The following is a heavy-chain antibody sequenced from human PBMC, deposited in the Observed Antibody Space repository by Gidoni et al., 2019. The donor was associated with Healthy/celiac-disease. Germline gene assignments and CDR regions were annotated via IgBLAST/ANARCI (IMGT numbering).Heavy chain of an antibody. CDR2: INHSGST. CDR3: ARVGGNYYGSGSYYNPPDY. Sequence: QVQLQQWGAGLLKPSETLSLTCAVYGGSFSGYYWSWIRQPPGKGLEWIGEINHSGSTNYNPSLKSRVTISVDTSKNQFSLKLSSVTAADTAVYYCARVGGNYYGSGSYYNPPDYWGQGTLVTVSS. CDR1: GGSFSGYY. J-gene: IGHJ4*02. V-gene: IGHV4-34*01. D-gene: IGHD3-10*01.